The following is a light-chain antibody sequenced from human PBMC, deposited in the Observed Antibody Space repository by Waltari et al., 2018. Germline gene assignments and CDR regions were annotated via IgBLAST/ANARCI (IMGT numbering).Light chain of an antibody. CDR2: LGS. CDR3: MGALQTAT. Sequence: GMTQSPLSLSVTPGEPASISCRSRQSLLHSNGYNYLDWYVQKPGQSPQVLIYLGSDRASGVPDRFSSSGSGTDFTLKISRVEAEDVGIYYCMGALQTATFGPGTRLDIK. CDR1: QSLLHSNGYNY. J-gene: IGKJ5*01. V-gene: IGKV2-28*01.